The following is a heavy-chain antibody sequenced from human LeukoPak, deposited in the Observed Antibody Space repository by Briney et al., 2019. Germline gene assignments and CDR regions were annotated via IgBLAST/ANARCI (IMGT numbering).Heavy chain of an antibody. Sequence: GWALRVSCVGSVFTFSNYAMNWVRQAPGKELEGVSTISGSSSNTYYAESVKGRFTISRDNSKNTVFLQMNSLRAEDTAIYYCAKDPLGVVHAFDLWGQGTVVTVSS. CDR3: AKDPLGVVHAFDL. J-gene: IGHJ3*01. V-gene: IGHV3-23*01. CDR2: ISGSSSNT. CDR1: VFTFSNYA. D-gene: IGHD3-3*01.